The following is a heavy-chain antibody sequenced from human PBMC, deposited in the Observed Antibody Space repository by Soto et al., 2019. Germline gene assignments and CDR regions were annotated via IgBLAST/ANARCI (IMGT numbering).Heavy chain of an antibody. D-gene: IGHD2-15*01. Sequence: ASVKVSCKASGYTFSTSGSSWVRQAPGQGLEWVGWISSYNVNTNYAQKLQGRVTMTTDTSTSTAYMELRSLTSDDTAVYYCAREICAGGSCYRTFDYWGQGTLVT. CDR3: AREICAGGSCYRTFDY. V-gene: IGHV1-18*01. J-gene: IGHJ4*02. CDR2: ISSYNVNT. CDR1: GYTFSTSG.